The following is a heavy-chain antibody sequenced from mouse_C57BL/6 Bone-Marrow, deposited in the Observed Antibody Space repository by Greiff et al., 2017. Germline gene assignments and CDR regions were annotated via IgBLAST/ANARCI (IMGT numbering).Heavy chain of an antibody. Sequence: QVQLQQSGAELARPGASVKLSCKASGYTFTSYGISWVKQRTGQGLEWIGEIYPRSGNTYYNEKFKGKATLTADKSSSTAYMELRSLTSDDSAVYFCAWLRPYCDFDVWGTGTTVTVSS. CDR1: GYTFTSYG. CDR2: IYPRSGNT. J-gene: IGHJ1*03. V-gene: IGHV1-81*01. CDR3: AWLRPYCDFDV. D-gene: IGHD2-2*01.